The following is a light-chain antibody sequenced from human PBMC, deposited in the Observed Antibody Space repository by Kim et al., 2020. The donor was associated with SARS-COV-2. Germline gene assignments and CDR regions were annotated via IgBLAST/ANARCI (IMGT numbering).Light chain of an antibody. CDR3: QQYDTSPRS. CDR1: QSVSSTS. Sequence: EVVLTQSPGTLSLSPGERATLSCRASQSVSSTSLAWYQHKPGQAPRLLIYGASSRATGIPDRFIGSGSGTDFTLTIRRLEPEDFAVYYCQQYDTSPRSFGQGTKVEVK. V-gene: IGKV3-20*01. J-gene: IGKJ1*01. CDR2: GAS.